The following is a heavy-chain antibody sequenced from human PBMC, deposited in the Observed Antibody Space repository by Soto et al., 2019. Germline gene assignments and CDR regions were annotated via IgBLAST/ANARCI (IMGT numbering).Heavy chain of an antibody. D-gene: IGHD4-17*01. CDR2: IYHSGST. CDR1: GGFISRSNW. V-gene: IGHV4-4*02. Sequence: SETLSLTCAGSGGFISRSNWWGWGRQPPRKGLEWIGEIYHSGSTNYNPPLKSRVTISVDKSKNQFSLKLSSVTAADTAVYYCARDLDYGGNSEASDVWGQGTMVTVSS. J-gene: IGHJ3*01. CDR3: ARDLDYGGNSEASDV.